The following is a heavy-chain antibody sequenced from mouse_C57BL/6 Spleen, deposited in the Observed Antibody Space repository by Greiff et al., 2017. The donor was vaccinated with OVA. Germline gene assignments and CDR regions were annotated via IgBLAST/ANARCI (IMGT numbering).Heavy chain of an antibody. CDR2: IDPSDSET. D-gene: IGHD2-1*01. Sequence: VQLQQPGAELVRPGSSVKLSCKASGYTFTSYWMHWVKQRPIQGLEWIGNIDPSDSETHYNQKFKDKATLTVDKSSSTAYMQLSSLTSEDSAVYYGARCYGNYFWYAMDYWGQGTSVTVSS. CDR3: ARCYGNYFWYAMDY. CDR1: GYTFTSYW. J-gene: IGHJ4*01. V-gene: IGHV1-52*01.